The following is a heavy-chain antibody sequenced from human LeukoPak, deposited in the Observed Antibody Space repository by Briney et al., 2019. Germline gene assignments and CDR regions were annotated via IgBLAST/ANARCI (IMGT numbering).Heavy chain of an antibody. CDR1: GFTFNNYD. CDR2: LSYDGSNI. V-gene: IGHV3-30*04. Sequence: PGGSLRLSCAASGFTFNNYDMHWVRQAPGKGLEWVALLSYDGSNIYYADSVKGRFTISRDNSKNTLYLQMNSLRAEDTAVYYCARDGGGFEWTCSGGSCLPVDYWGQGTLVTVSS. D-gene: IGHD2-15*01. CDR3: ARDGGGFEWTCSGGSCLPVDY. J-gene: IGHJ4*02.